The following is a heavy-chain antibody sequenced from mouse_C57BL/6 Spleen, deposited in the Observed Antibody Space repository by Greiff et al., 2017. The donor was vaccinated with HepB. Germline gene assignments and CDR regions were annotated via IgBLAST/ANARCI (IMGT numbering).Heavy chain of an antibody. D-gene: IGHD2-5*01. CDR2: IDPSDSYT. Sequence: QVHVKQPGAELVKPGASVKLSCKASGYTFTSYWMQWVKQRPGQGLEWIGEIDPSDSYTNYNQKFKGKATLTVDTSSGTAYMQLSSLTSEDSAVYYWARSAYSNQFAYWGQGTLVTVSA. J-gene: IGHJ3*01. CDR3: ARSAYSNQFAY. CDR1: GYTFTSYW. V-gene: IGHV1-50*01.